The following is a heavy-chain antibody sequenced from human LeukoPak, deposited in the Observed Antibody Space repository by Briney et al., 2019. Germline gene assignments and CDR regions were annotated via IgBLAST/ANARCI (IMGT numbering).Heavy chain of an antibody. CDR2: INPNSGGT. Sequence: GASVKVSCKASGYTFTGYYMHWVRQAPGQGLEWMGRINPNSGGTNYAQKFQGRVTMTRDTSISTAYMELSRLRSDDMAVYYCARVAYYYGSGSYYMNDYWGQGTLVTVSS. CDR1: GYTFTGYY. V-gene: IGHV1-2*06. J-gene: IGHJ4*02. CDR3: ARVAYYYGSGSYYMNDY. D-gene: IGHD3-10*01.